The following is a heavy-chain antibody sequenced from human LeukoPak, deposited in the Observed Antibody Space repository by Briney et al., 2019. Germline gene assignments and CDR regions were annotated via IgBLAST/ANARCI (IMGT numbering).Heavy chain of an antibody. CDR2: INHSGST. CDR1: GGSFSGYY. V-gene: IGHV4-34*01. Sequence: PSETLSLTCAVYGGSFSGYYWSWIRQPPGKGLEWIGEINHSGSTNYNPSLKSRVTISVDTSKNQFSLKLSSVTAADTAVYYCARRVLWFGRYYFDYWGQGTLVTVSS. CDR3: ARRVLWFGRYYFDY. D-gene: IGHD3-10*01. J-gene: IGHJ4*02.